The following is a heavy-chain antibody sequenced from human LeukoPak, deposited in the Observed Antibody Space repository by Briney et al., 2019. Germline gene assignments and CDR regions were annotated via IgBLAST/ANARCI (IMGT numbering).Heavy chain of an antibody. CDR3: ARDSMVWGMGY. D-gene: IGHD3-16*01. CDR2: ISYSGST. J-gene: IGHJ4*02. Sequence: SETLSLTCTVSGGSISSADFHWSWIRQPPGKGLQWIGYISYSGSTYYNPSLKSRLTISVDTSKNQFSLKLSSVTAADTAVYYCARDSMVWGMGYWGQGTLVTASS. CDR1: GGSISSADFH. V-gene: IGHV4-30-4*01.